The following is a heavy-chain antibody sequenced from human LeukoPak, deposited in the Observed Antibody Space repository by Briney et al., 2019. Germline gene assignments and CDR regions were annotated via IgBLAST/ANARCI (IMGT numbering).Heavy chain of an antibody. J-gene: IGHJ6*04. Sequence: GGSLRLSCAASGFTVSSNYMSWVRQAPGKGLEWVSVIYSGGSTYYADSVKGRFTISRDNSKSTLYLQMNSLRAEDTAVYYCARVDCSSTSCPYYYGMDVWGKGTTVTVSS. V-gene: IGHV3-53*01. CDR1: GFTVSSNY. CDR3: ARVDCSSTSCPYYYGMDV. D-gene: IGHD2-2*01. CDR2: IYSGGST.